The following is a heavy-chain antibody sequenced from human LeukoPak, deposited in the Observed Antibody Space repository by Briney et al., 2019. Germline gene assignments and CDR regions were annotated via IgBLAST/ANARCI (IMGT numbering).Heavy chain of an antibody. CDR3: AKAPFGELLPVDY. D-gene: IGHD3-10*01. CDR1: GFTFNTYA. J-gene: IGHJ4*02. Sequence: PGGSLRLSCEASGFTFNTYAMTWVRQGPGKGLEWVSYISDSGGSTYYADSVKGRFTISRDNSKNTLYLQMNSLRAEDTAVYYCAKAPFGELLPVDYWGQGTLVTVSS. CDR2: ISDSGGST. V-gene: IGHV3-23*01.